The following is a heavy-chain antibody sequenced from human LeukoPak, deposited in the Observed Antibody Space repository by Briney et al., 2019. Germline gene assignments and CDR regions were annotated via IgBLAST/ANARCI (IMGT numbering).Heavy chain of an antibody. CDR3: AKDRIEWFGELLSSFDF. Sequence: GGSLRLSCAASGFTFSNAWMSWVRQAPGKGLEWVAVISDDGSNIHYADSVKGRFTISRDNFRNTLFLQTSSLRGEDTAVYYCAKDRIEWFGELLSSFDFWGQGTLVTVSS. J-gene: IGHJ4*02. CDR1: GFTFSNAW. CDR2: ISDDGSNI. V-gene: IGHV3-30*18. D-gene: IGHD3-10*01.